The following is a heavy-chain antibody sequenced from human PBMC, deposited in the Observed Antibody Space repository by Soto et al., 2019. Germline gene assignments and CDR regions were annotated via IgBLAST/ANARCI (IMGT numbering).Heavy chain of an antibody. J-gene: IGHJ3*02. CDR3: ARGTPYMVRGVIFWRAAFDI. CDR1: GFTFSSYA. V-gene: IGHV3-30-3*01. CDR2: ISYDGSNK. Sequence: GGSLRLSCAASGFTFSSYAMHWVRQAPGKGLEWVAVISYDGSNKYYADSVKGGFTISRDNSKNTLYLQMNSLRAEDTAVYYCARGTPYMVRGVIFWRAAFDIWGQGTMVTVSS. D-gene: IGHD3-10*01.